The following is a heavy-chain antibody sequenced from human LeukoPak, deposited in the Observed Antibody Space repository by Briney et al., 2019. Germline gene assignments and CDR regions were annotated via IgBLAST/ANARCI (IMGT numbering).Heavy chain of an antibody. V-gene: IGHV4-4*07. D-gene: IGHD2-2*01. Sequence: SETVSLTCGVSSGSIRSYDRKWVRQPPGQGLEWIGRIYSTGSTNNNPSLKSRVTMSIDTSKKQFSLKVNSVTAADTAVCYCARDKGVTSSLDYCGQGTLVTVSS. CDR3: ARDKGVTSSLDY. J-gene: IGHJ4*02. CDR2: IYSTGST. CDR1: SGSIRSYD.